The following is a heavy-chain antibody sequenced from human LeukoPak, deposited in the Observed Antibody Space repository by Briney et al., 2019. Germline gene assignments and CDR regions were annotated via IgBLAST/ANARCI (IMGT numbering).Heavy chain of an antibody. J-gene: IGHJ5*02. V-gene: IGHV4-59*01. Sequence: SETLSLTCTVSGGSITSYYWSWIRQPPGKGLEWIGYVPYSGSTNYNPSLKSRVTMSVDTSKNLFSLNLSSVTAADTAVYYCASGGYCSSTSCYPNWFDPWGQGTLVTVSS. CDR3: ASGGYCSSTSCYPNWFDP. CDR2: VPYSGST. CDR1: GGSITSYY. D-gene: IGHD2-2*01.